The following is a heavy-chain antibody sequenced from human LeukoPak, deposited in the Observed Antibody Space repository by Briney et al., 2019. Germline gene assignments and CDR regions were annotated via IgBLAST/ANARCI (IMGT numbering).Heavy chain of an antibody. CDR3: TRGRRILVGDSNAGDFFDF. V-gene: IGHV1-2*02. Sequence: VSVKVSCKAFGYTFTDYYLHWVRQAPGQGLEWMGWINPNSGATDYAQTFQARVTMTRDTSIGTAYMELTGLKSDDTAVYYCTRGRRILVGDSNAGDFFDFWGQGTLVTVAS. CDR1: GYTFTDYY. D-gene: IGHD1-26*01. CDR2: INPNSGAT. J-gene: IGHJ4*01.